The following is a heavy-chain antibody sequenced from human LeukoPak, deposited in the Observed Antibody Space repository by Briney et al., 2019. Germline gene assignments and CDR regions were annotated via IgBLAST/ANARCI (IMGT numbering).Heavy chain of an antibody. CDR1: GGSISSSSYY. V-gene: IGHV4-39*07. J-gene: IGHJ4*02. CDR2: IYYSGST. Sequence: PSETLSLTCTVSGGSISSSSYYWGWIRQPPGKGLEWIGSIYYSGSTYYNPSLKSRVTTSIDTSKNQFSLKLRSVTAADTAVYYCARDPGCSGASCPLDDWGQGTLVTVSS. CDR3: ARDPGCSGASCPLDD. D-gene: IGHD2-15*01.